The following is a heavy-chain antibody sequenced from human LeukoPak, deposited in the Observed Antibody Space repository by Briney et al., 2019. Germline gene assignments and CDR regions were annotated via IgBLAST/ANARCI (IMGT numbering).Heavy chain of an antibody. CDR1: GFTFSDYG. V-gene: IGHV3-30*02. J-gene: IGHJ4*02. Sequence: GGSLRLSCAASGFTFSDYGMHWVRLAPGKGLEWVAFIRYDGSLKFYADSVKGRFTISRDNSMNTLYLQMNSLRAEDTAVYYCARRGKIASDYWGQGTLVTVSS. D-gene: IGHD3-16*01. CDR2: IRYDGSLK. CDR3: ARRGKIASDY.